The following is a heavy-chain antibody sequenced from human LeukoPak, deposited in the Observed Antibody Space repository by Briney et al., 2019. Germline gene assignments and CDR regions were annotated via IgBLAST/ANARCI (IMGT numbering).Heavy chain of an antibody. D-gene: IGHD2-15*01. V-gene: IGHV1-69*05. CDR1: GGTFSSYA. Sequence: EASVKVSCKASGGTFSSYAISWVRQAPGQGLEWMGGIIPIFGTANYAQKFQGRVTMTRNTSISTAYMELSSLRSEDTAVYYCVTGDCSGGSCYSANDAFDIWGQGTMVTVSS. CDR2: IIPIFGTA. CDR3: VTGDCSGGSCYSANDAFDI. J-gene: IGHJ3*02.